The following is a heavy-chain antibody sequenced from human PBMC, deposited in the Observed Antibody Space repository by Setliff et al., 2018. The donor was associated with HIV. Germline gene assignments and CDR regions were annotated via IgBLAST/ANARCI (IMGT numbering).Heavy chain of an antibody. CDR2: MYFSGNA. D-gene: IGHD3-10*01. Sequence: SETLSLTCSVSGASISSHYWNWIRQAPGKGLEWIGTMYFSGNARNNPSLKSRVTISVDTSKNQFSLTLNSVTAADTAVYYCARVEAKVRGATYGMDVWGQGTTVTVSS. CDR1: GASISSHY. CDR3: ARVEAKVRGATYGMDV. J-gene: IGHJ6*02. V-gene: IGHV4-59*11.